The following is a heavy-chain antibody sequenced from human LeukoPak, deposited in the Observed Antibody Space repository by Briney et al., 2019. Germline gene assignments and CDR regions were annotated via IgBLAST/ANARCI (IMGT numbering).Heavy chain of an antibody. CDR3: ARDSRVSGDY. CDR2: IDPNSGGT. J-gene: IGHJ4*02. D-gene: IGHD2-2*01. V-gene: IGHV1-2*06. CDR1: GYTFTGYY. Sequence: GASVKVSCKTSGYTFTGYYIHWVQQAPGQGLEWLGRIDPNSGGTSYAHNFQGRVTMTRDTSISTAYMDLSSLRSDDTAVYYCARDSRVSGDYWGQGTLVTVSS.